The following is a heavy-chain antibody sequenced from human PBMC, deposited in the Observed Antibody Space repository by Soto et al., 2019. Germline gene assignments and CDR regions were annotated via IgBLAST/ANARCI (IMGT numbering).Heavy chain of an antibody. D-gene: IGHD5-18*01. CDR3: ARLNVDTAMVGQYYYYYMDV. CDR2: IYYSGST. V-gene: IGHV4-59*08. J-gene: IGHJ6*03. CDR1: GGSISSYY. Sequence: SETLSLTCTVSGGSISSYYWSWIRQPPGKGLEWIGYIYYSGSTNYNPSLKSRVTISVDTSKNQFSLKLSSVTAADTAVYYCARLNVDTAMVGQYYYYYMDVWGKGTTVTVSS.